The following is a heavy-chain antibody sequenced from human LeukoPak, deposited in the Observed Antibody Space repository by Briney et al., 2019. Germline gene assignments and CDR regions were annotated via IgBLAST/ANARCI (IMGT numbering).Heavy chain of an antibody. D-gene: IGHD3-10*01. J-gene: IGHJ4*02. CDR3: AREYYGTGSYYY. V-gene: IGHV4-38-2*02. CDR1: GYSITTGSY. CDR2: IYHSGGT. Sequence: SETLSLTCSVSGYSITTGSYWAWFRQPPGKGLEWIGNIYHSGGTYYNPSLKSRVTISVETSKNQFSLKIYSVTAADTAVYFCAREYYGTGSYYYWGQGNLVTVSS.